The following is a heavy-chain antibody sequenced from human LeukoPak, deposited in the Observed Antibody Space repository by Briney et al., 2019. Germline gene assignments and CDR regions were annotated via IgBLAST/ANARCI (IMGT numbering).Heavy chain of an antibody. CDR3: ANYDSSGYVHY. CDR2: INHSGST. J-gene: IGHJ4*02. D-gene: IGHD3-22*01. V-gene: IGHV4-34*01. CDR1: GGSFSGYY. Sequence: SETLSLTCAVYGGSFSGYYWSWIRQPPGKGLEWIGEINHSGSTNYNPSLKSRVTISVDTSKNQFSLKLSSVTAADTAVYYCANYDSSGYVHYWGQGTLVTVSS.